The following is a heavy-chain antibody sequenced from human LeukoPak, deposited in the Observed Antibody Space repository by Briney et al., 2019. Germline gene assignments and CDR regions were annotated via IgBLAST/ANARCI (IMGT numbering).Heavy chain of an antibody. J-gene: IGHJ6*02. Sequence: TSETLSPTCTVSGGSISSYYWSWLRQPPGKGLEWIGYIYYSGSTKYNPSLKSRVTISVDTSKNQFSLKLSSVTAADTAVYYCARHSLMDVWGQGTTVTVSS. V-gene: IGHV4-59*08. CDR3: ARHSLMDV. CDR1: GGSISSYY. CDR2: IYYSGST.